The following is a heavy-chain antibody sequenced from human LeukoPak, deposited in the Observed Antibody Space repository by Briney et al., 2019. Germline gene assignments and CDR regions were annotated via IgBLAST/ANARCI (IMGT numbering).Heavy chain of an antibody. CDR1: VFTFSSYG. CDR2: IWYDGRNT. J-gene: IGHJ3*02. CDR3: ARPYYDYARGGFEI. Sequence: PGRSLRLSYVASVFTFSSYGILWDRQAPGKGLEWVAVIWYDGRNTYYEDSVKGRFTISRDNSKNTLYLQMNSLRAEDTAVYYCARPYYDYARGGFEIWGQGTMVTVS. D-gene: IGHD3-22*01. V-gene: IGHV3-33*01.